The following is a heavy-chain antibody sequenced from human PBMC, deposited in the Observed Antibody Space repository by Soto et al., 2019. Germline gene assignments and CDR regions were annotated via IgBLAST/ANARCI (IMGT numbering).Heavy chain of an antibody. CDR1: GFTFSSYG. J-gene: IGHJ6*02. V-gene: IGHV3-30*18. Sequence: PGGSLRLSCAASGFTFSSYGMHWVRQAPGKGLEWVAVISYDGSNKYYADSVKGRFTISRDNSKNTLYLQMNSLRAEDTAVYYCAKDLVYLVYYYYYGMDVWGQGTTVTVSS. CDR3: AKDLVYLVYYYYYGMDV. D-gene: IGHD1-20*01. CDR2: ISYDGSNK.